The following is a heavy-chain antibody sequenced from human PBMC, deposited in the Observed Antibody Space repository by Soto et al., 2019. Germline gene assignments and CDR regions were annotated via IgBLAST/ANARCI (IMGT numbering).Heavy chain of an antibody. CDR3: AARSGYYTSYYYMDV. V-gene: IGHV1-69*13. D-gene: IGHD3-3*01. J-gene: IGHJ6*03. CDR1: GGTFSSYA. CDR2: IIPIFGTA. Sequence: SVKVSCKASGGTFSSYAISWVRQAPGQGLEWMGGIIPIFGTANYAQKFQGRVTITADESTSTAYMELSSLRSEDTAVYYCAARSGYYTSYYYMDVWGKGSTVIVSS.